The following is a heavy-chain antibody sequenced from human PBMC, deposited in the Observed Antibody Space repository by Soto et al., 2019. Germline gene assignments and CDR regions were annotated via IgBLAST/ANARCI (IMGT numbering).Heavy chain of an antibody. V-gene: IGHV3-9*01. Sequence: EVQLVESGGGLVQPGRSLRLSCAASGFTFEDFAMNWVRQAPGKGPEWVSRISWNGGRIDYADSVKGRFTISRDNAKNALYLQMNSLRPEDTALYYCAKIGSNYLYYCDSWGQGTLVPVSS. CDR2: ISWNGGRI. CDR1: GFTFEDFA. D-gene: IGHD4-4*01. CDR3: AKIGSNYLYYCDS. J-gene: IGHJ4*02.